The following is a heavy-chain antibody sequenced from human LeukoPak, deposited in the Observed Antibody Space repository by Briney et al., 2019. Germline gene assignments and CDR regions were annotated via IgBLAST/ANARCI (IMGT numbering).Heavy chain of an antibody. D-gene: IGHD6-13*01. CDR2: IRYDGSNK. CDR3: AKSRGAAAGTTLDFDY. CDR1: GFTFSNYG. V-gene: IGHV3-30*02. J-gene: IGHJ4*02. Sequence: GGSLRLSCAASGFTFSNYGMHWVRQAPGKGLEWVAFIRYDGSNKYYADSVKGRFTISRDNSKNTLYLQMNSLRAEDTAVYYCAKSRGAAAGTTLDFDYWGQGTLVTVSS.